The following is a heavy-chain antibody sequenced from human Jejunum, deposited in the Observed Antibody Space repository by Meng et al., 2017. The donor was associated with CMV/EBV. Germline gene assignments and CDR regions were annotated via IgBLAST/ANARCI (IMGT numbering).Heavy chain of an antibody. CDR3: AAVTYSAYNDFDY. J-gene: IGHJ4*02. Sequence: CKAPCYTFTAYYLHRVRQAPGQGLEWMGWVYPPSGVTEYARRFQGRVTMTRDTSITTAYMELSRLTSDDTALYYCAAVTYSAYNDFDYWGQGTLVTVSS. CDR1: CYTFTAYY. CDR2: VYPPSGVT. V-gene: IGHV1-2*02. D-gene: IGHD5-12*01.